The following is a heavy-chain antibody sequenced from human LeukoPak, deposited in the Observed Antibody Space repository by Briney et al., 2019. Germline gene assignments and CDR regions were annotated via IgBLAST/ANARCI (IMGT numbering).Heavy chain of an antibody. D-gene: IGHD3-22*01. CDR3: ARDVPYYYDSSGYYSPFDC. V-gene: IGHV3-23*01. CDR1: GFSFNSNG. Sequence: GGSLRLSCAASGFSFNSNGMNWVRQAPGKGLEWVSDISGTGGRTYYADSVKGRFTISRDNSKNTVDLLMNSLRAEDTAIYYCARDVPYYYDSSGYYSPFDCWGQGTLVTVSS. CDR2: ISGTGGRT. J-gene: IGHJ4*02.